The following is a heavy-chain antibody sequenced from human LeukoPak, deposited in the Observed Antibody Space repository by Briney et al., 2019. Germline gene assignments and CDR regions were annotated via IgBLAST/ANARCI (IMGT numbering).Heavy chain of an antibody. Sequence: SLRLSCTASGFTFGDYAMSWVRQAPGKGLEGVGFIRSKAYGGTTEYAASVKGRFTISRDDSKSIAYLQMNSLKTEDTAVYYCTRENYDFWSGHDYWGQGTLVTVSS. D-gene: IGHD3-3*01. V-gene: IGHV3-49*04. CDR3: TRENYDFWSGHDY. CDR2: IRSKAYGGTT. J-gene: IGHJ4*02. CDR1: GFTFGDYA.